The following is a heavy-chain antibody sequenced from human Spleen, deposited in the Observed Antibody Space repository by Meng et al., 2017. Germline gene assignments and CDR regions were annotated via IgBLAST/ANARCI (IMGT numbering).Heavy chain of an antibody. CDR2: IYYSGST. J-gene: IGHJ4*02. D-gene: IGHD4-11*01. Sequence: QLQRQESGPGLVKPSGTRSLTCTVSGGSISSSSYYWGWIRQPPGKGLEWIGYIYYSGSTNYNPSLKSRVTISVDTSQNNLSLKLSSVTAADSAVYYCARGPTTMAHDFDYWGQGTLVTVSS. V-gene: IGHV4-61*05. CDR1: GGSISSSSYY. CDR3: ARGPTTMAHDFDY.